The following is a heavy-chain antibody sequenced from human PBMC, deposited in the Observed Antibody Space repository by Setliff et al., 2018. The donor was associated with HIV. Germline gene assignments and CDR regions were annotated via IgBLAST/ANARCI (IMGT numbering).Heavy chain of an antibody. J-gene: IGHJ4*02. Sequence: PGESLKISCKGSGYSFPTYWIAWVRQMPGKGLEWMGRIDPRDSNIIYSPSFQGQVTISADKSTNTAYLQWSSLKTSDTATYFCARHNCYDMWGLGTLVTVSS. CDR1: GYSFPTYW. CDR2: IDPRDSNI. V-gene: IGHV5-51*01. CDR3: ARHNCYDM. D-gene: IGHD3-22*01.